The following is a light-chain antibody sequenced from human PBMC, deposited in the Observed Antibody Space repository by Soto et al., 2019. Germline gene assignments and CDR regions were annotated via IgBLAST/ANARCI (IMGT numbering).Light chain of an antibody. CDR1: QSVSSN. J-gene: IGKJ1*01. Sequence: EIVMTQSPATLSVSPGERASLSCRASQSVSSNLAWYQQRSGQAPRLLIYGASARAAGIPARFSGTGSGTEFTLTISSLQSEDFALYYCQHYNNWPLTFGQGTKVEVK. V-gene: IGKV3-15*01. CDR2: GAS. CDR3: QHYNNWPLT.